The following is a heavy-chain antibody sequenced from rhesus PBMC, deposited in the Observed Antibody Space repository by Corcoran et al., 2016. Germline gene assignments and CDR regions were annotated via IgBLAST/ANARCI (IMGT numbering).Heavy chain of an antibody. J-gene: IGHJ5-2*02. Sequence: QVQLQESGPGLVKPSETLSLTCAVSGGSLSSNSWCWIRQPPGTGLGWIGRMYGSSGSTSYNPSLTSRVTISTDTSKNQFSLKLSSVTAADTAVYYCALGGTVRGYSLDVWGRGVLVTVSS. CDR2: MYGSSGST. D-gene: IGHD5-24*01. V-gene: IGHV4-147*01. CDR1: GGSLSSNS. CDR3: ALGGTVRGYSLDV.